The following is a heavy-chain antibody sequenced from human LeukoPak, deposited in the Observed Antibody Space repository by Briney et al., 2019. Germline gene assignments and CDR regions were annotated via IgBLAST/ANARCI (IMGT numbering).Heavy chain of an antibody. CDR1: GFTFSSNY. Sequence: GGSLRLSCAASGFTFSSNYMSWVRQAPGKGLEWVSVIYSGGSTYYSDSVKGRFTISTDNSKNPLYLQMNSLRAEDTAVYYCARDYCSGGSCPQPDAFDIWGQGTMVTVSS. V-gene: IGHV3-53*01. J-gene: IGHJ3*02. D-gene: IGHD2-15*01. CDR2: IYSGGST. CDR3: ARDYCSGGSCPQPDAFDI.